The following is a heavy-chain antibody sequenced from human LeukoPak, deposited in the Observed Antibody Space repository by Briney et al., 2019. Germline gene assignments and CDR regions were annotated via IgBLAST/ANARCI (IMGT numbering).Heavy chain of an antibody. CDR2: INHSGST. CDR3: ASVSYDSSGYYTGFDY. J-gene: IGHJ4*02. D-gene: IGHD3-22*01. V-gene: IGHV4-34*01. CDR1: GGSFSGSY. Sequence: PSETLSPTCAVYGGSFSGSYWGWIRQPPGKGLEWNGEINHSGSTNYNPSLKSRVTISVDTSKTQFSLKLSSLTAADTAVYYCASVSYDSSGYYTGFDYWGQGTLVTVSS.